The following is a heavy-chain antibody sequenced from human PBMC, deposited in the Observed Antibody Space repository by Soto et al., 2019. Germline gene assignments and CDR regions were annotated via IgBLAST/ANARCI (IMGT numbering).Heavy chain of an antibody. J-gene: IGHJ4*02. V-gene: IGHV3-23*01. D-gene: IGHD2-2*01. CDR3: AKGIHQLLSSLLN. CDR1: GFTFSSYA. Sequence: EVQLLESGGGLVQPGGSLRLSCAASGFTFSSYAMSWVRQAPGKGLEWVSAISGSGGSTYYADSVKGRFTISRDNSKNTLYQQMNSLRAEDTAVYYCAKGIHQLLSSLLNWGQGTLVTVSS. CDR2: ISGSGGST.